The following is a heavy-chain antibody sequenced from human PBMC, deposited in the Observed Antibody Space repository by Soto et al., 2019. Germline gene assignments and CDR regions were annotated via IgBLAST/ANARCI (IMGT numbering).Heavy chain of an antibody. CDR1: GGSISSGDYY. V-gene: IGHV4-30-4*01. CDR3: ARAMVVTQNWFDP. J-gene: IGHJ5*02. D-gene: IGHD2-21*02. Sequence: SETLSLTCSVSGGSISSGDYYWNWIRQPPGKGLEWIGHIYYSGSTYYNSSLKSRVTISLDTSKNQFSLKLSSVTAADTAVYYCARAMVVTQNWFDPWGQGTLVTVS. CDR2: IYYSGST.